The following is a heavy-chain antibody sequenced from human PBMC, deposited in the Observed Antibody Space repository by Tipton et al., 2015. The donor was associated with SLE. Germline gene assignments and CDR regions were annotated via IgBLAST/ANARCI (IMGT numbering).Heavy chain of an antibody. V-gene: IGHV4-61*10. Sequence: TLSLTCTVSGGSISSGSYYWSWIRQPAGKGLEWIGYIYYSGSTNYNPSLKSRVPISVETSKNQFSLKLSSVTAADTAVYYCARGDYYDSSGHDAFDIWGQGTMVTVSS. J-gene: IGHJ3*02. CDR1: GGSISSGSYY. D-gene: IGHD3-22*01. CDR3: ARGDYYDSSGHDAFDI. CDR2: IYYSGST.